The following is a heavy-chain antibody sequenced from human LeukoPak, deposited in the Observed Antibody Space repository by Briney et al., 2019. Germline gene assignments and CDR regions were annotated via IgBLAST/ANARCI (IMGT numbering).Heavy chain of an antibody. CDR2: MNPNSGNT. CDR3: ATDPGSSWINADY. V-gene: IGHV1-8*01. J-gene: IGHJ4*02. D-gene: IGHD6-13*01. Sequence: GASVKVSCKASGYTFTSYDINWVRQATGQGLEWMGWMNPNSGNTGYAQKFQGRVTMTRNTSISTAYMELSSLRSEDTAVYYCATDPGSSWINADYWGQGTLVTVSS. CDR1: GYTFTSYD.